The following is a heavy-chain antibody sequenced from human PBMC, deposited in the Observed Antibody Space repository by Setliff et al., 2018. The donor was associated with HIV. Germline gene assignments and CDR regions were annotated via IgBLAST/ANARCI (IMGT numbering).Heavy chain of an antibody. J-gene: IGHJ6*02. D-gene: IGHD6-13*01. CDR3: ARELGAAGLSFYYGMDV. CDR2: INPSGGST. V-gene: IGHV1-46*01. Sequence: ASVKVSCKAPDYTLTNYFMHWVRQAPGQGLEWMGLINPSGGSTTYAQKFQGRVTLTRDTSTSTVYMELSSLRSEDTAMYYCARELGAAGLSFYYGMDVWGQGTTVTVSS. CDR1: DYTLTNYF.